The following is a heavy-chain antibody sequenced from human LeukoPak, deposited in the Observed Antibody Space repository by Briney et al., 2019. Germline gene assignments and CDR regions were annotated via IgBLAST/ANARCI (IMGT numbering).Heavy chain of an antibody. CDR3: ARVVLRNSVVTALFDY. V-gene: IGHV3-48*04. CDR1: GLTFSSDA. J-gene: IGHJ4*02. D-gene: IGHD2-21*02. CDR2: IGSVSSPI. Sequence: GGSLRLTCAASGLTFSSDAMTWVRQAPGKGLEWIAYIGSVSSPIFYANSVKGRFTISRDNAKNSLYLQINSLRAEDTVVYYCARVVLRNSVVTALFDYWGQGTQVAVSS.